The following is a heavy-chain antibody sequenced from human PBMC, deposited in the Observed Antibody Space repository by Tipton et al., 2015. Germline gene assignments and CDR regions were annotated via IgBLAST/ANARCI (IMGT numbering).Heavy chain of an antibody. Sequence: TLSLTCTVSGGSITTYYWTWIRQPPGKGLEWIGYISYSGTTNYNPSLNNQVTISADTSRNQFSLRLTSVTTADTAVYYCARGSAILGVVNPTCDYWGQGTLVTVSS. D-gene: IGHD3-3*01. CDR2: ISYSGTT. CDR1: GGSITTYY. V-gene: IGHV4-59*01. CDR3: ARGSAILGVVNPTCDY. J-gene: IGHJ4*02.